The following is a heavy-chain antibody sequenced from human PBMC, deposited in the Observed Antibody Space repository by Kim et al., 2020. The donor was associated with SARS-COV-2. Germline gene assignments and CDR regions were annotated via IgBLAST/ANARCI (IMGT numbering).Heavy chain of an antibody. CDR2: T. J-gene: IGHJ4*02. D-gene: IGHD6-13*01. V-gene: IGHV4-59*09. Sequence: TNYNPSLNSRLTISVDTSNNQFSLRLSSVTAADTAVYYCARGSWYRYVEYWGQGTLVTVSS. CDR3: ARGSWYRYVEY.